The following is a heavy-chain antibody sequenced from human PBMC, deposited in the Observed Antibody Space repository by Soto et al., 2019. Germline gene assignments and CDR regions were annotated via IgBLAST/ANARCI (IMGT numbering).Heavy chain of an antibody. V-gene: IGHV4-39*01. CDR3: ARRGGGDSLFDS. Sequence: QLHLQESGPGLVKPSETLSLTCTVSGDSFSTSNYYWGWIRQPPGKGLEWIGNIFYGGGTGVTYYSPALRSRVIISVDTSKNQLSLELRSITAADTAFYFCARRGGGDSLFDSWGQGKLVTVSS. CDR2: IFYGGGTGVT. J-gene: IGHJ4*02. D-gene: IGHD4-17*01. CDR1: GDSFSTSNYY.